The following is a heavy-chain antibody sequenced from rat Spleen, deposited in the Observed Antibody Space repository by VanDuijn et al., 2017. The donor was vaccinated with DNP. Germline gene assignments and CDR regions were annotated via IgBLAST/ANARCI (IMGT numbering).Heavy chain of an antibody. V-gene: IGHV5-20*01. CDR1: GFTFSGYF. CDR2: ISYDGGDT. J-gene: IGHJ2*01. D-gene: IGHD4-3*01. CDR3: VRWNSGHFDY. Sequence: EVQLVESGGGLVQPGRSLKLSCAASGFTFSGYFMAWVRQAPTKGLEWVASISYDGGDTYYPDSVKGRFTVARDNPKSSLYLQMNSLRSEDMATYYCVRWNSGHFDYWGQGVMVPVSS.